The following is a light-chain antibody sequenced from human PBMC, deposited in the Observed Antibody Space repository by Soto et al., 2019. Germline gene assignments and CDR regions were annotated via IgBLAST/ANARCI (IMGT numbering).Light chain of an antibody. CDR1: EWFSDKN. V-gene: IGKV3-20*01. CDR3: QQYGTWIT. J-gene: IGKJ5*01. CDR2: SSS. Sequence: EIVLTQSPGTLSLSPGDRVSLSCGASEWFSDKNLAWYQHKPGQSPRLLIYSSSIRASGVPDRFRGSASGTVFTLTITRLEPEDFAVYYCQQYGTWITFGQGTRLE.